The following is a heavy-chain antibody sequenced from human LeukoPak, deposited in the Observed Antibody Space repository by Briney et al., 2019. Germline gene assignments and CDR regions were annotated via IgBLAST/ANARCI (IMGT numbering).Heavy chain of an antibody. CDR1: GGSISSYY. J-gene: IGHJ4*02. CDR3: ASIAAAGTWVDDY. D-gene: IGHD6-13*01. Sequence: SETLSLTCTVSGGSISSYYWSWIRKPAGKGLEWIGRIYTSGSTNYNPSLKSRVTMSVDTSKNQFSLKLSSVTAADTAVYYCASIAAAGTWVDDYWGQGTLVTVSS. CDR2: IYTSGST. V-gene: IGHV4-4*07.